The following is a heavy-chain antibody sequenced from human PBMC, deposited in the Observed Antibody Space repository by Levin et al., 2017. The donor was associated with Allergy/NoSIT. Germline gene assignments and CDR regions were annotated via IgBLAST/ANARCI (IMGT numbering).Heavy chain of an antibody. CDR3: ARYTADDFDY. V-gene: IGHV4-39*01. CDR1: GGSISSSSYY. CDR2: IYYSGST. D-gene: IGHD5-18*01. J-gene: IGHJ4*02. Sequence: PSETLSLTCTVSGGSISSSSYYWGWIRQPPGKGLEWIGSIYYSGSTYYNPSLKSRVTISVDTSKNQFSLKLSSVTTADTAVYYCARYTADDFDYWGQGTLVTVSS.